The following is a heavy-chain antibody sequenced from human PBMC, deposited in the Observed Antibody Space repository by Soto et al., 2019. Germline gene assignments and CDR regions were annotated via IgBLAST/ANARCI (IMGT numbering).Heavy chain of an antibody. J-gene: IGHJ6*02. Sequence: QVQLVESGGGVVQPGRSLRLSCAASGFTFSSYAMHWVRQAPGKGLEWVAVISYDGSNKYYADSVKGRFTISRDNSKNTLYLQMNSLRAEDTAVYYCARGYSYGGGYYYYGMDVWGQGTTVTVSS. D-gene: IGHD5-18*01. V-gene: IGHV3-30-3*01. CDR3: ARGYSYGGGYYYYGMDV. CDR2: ISYDGSNK. CDR1: GFTFSSYA.